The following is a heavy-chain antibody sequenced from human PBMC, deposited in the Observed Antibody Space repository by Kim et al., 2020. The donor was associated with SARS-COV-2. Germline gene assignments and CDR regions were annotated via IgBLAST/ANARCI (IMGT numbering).Heavy chain of an antibody. CDR3: ARDSRDLLWFGESPYYFDY. V-gene: IGHV4-39*07. Sequence: SRVTISVDTSKNQFSLKLSAVTAADTAVYYCARDSRDLLWFGESPYYFDYWGQGTLVTVSS. J-gene: IGHJ4*02. D-gene: IGHD3-10*01.